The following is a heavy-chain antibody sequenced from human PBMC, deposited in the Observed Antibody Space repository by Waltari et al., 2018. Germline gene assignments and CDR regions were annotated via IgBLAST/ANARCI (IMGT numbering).Heavy chain of an antibody. CDR3: AGGEVVPAAMRNMDV. D-gene: IGHD2-2*01. CDR1: GGSFSGYY. CDR2: INHSGST. V-gene: IGHV4-34*01. Sequence: QVQLQQWGAGLLKPSETLSLPCAVYGGSFSGYYWSWIRQPPGKGLEWIGEINHSGSTNYNPSLKSRVTISVDTSKNQFSLKLSSVTAADTAVYYCAGGEVVPAAMRNMDVWGKGTTVTISS. J-gene: IGHJ6*03.